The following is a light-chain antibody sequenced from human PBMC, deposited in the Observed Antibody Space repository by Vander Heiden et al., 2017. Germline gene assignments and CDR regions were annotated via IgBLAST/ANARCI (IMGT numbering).Light chain of an antibody. CDR2: AAS. Sequence: DIQMPQSPSSLSASVGDRVTITCRASQSISSYLKWYQQKPGKAPKLLIDAASSLQSGVPSRFSGSGSGTDFTLTSSSLQPEDFATYYCQQSDSTPLTFGGGTKVEIK. V-gene: IGKV1-39*01. CDR3: QQSDSTPLT. CDR1: QSISSY. J-gene: IGKJ4*01.